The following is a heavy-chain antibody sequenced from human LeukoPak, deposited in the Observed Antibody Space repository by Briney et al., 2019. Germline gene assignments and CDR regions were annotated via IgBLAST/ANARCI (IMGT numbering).Heavy chain of an antibody. CDR1: GFTVSSSY. CDR2: IYSDGNT. CDR3: AGDQTRPPQGDY. J-gene: IGHJ4*02. Sequence: GGSLRLSCAASGFTVSSSYMSWVRQAPGKGLEWVSVIYSDGNTYYADSVKGRFTISRDNSKNTLYLQMNSLRAEDTAVYYCAGDQTRPPQGDYWGQGTLVTVSS. V-gene: IGHV3-53*01.